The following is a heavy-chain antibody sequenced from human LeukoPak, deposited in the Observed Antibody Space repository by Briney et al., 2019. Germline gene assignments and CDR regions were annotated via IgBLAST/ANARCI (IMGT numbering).Heavy chain of an antibody. CDR3: ARATRNGYDY. J-gene: IGHJ4*02. Sequence: PGGSLRLSCVASGFTFRIYGMNWVRQAPGKGPEWVSYISHTSDSILYADSVKGRFTMSRDNAKKSLCLQMNSLRAEDSAVYYCARATRNGYDYWGQGTLVTVSS. CDR2: ISHTSDSI. CDR1: GFTFRIYG. V-gene: IGHV3-48*01. D-gene: IGHD5-24*01.